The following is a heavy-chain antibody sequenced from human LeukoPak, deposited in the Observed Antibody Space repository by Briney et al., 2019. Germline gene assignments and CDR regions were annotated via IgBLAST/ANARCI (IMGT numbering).Heavy chain of an antibody. CDR3: ARVRYSSGWGSFDY. J-gene: IGHJ4*02. V-gene: IGHV1-69*13. D-gene: IGHD6-19*01. CDR2: IIPIFGTA. Sequence: ASVKVSCKASGGTFSSYAISWVRQAPGQGLGWMGGIIPIFGTANYAQKFQGRVTITADESTSTAYMELSSLRSEDTAVYYCARVRYSSGWGSFDYWGQGTLVTVSS. CDR1: GGTFSSYA.